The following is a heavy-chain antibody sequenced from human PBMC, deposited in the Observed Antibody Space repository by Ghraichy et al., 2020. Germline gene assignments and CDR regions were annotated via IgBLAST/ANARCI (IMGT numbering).Heavy chain of an antibody. CDR2: ISYDGSNK. J-gene: IGHJ6*03. D-gene: IGHD6-6*01. Sequence: RGSLRLSCAASGFTFSSYAMHWVRQAPGKGLEWVAVISYDGSNKYYADSVKGRFTISRDNSKNTLYLQMNSLRAEDTAVYYCATSIAAPDYYYYMDVWGKGTTVTVSS. CDR3: ATSIAAPDYYYYMDV. CDR1: GFTFSSYA. V-gene: IGHV3-30*04.